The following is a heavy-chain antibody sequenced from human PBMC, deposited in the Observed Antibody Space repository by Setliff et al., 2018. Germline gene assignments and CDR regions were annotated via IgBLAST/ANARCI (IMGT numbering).Heavy chain of an antibody. Sequence: PSETLSLTCTVSGGSISSSSYYWGWIRQPPGKGLEWIGSIYYSGSTYYNPSLKSRVTISVGTSKNQFSLKLSSVTAADTAVYYCARLSQGDGYNYRYYFDYWGQGTLVTVSS. J-gene: IGHJ4*02. CDR2: IYYSGST. CDR1: GGSISSSSYY. CDR3: ARLSQGDGYNYRYYFDY. V-gene: IGHV4-39*01. D-gene: IGHD1-1*01.